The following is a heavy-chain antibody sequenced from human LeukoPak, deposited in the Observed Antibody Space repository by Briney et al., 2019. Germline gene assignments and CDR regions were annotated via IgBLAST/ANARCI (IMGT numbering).Heavy chain of an antibody. D-gene: IGHD2/OR15-2a*01. CDR2: INPNSGGT. V-gene: IGHV1-2*06. CDR1: GGTFTDFY. CDR3: ARYGSPYYFVDY. J-gene: IGHJ4*02. Sequence: ASVKVSCKASGGTFTDFYMHWVRQAPGQGLEWMGRINPNSGGTNYAQNFQGRVSMTWDTSISTAYMELRRLTSDDTAVYYCARYGSPYYFVDYWGQGTLVTVSS.